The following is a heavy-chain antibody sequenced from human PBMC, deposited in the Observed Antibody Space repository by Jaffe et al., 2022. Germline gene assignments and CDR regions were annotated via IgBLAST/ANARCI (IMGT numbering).Heavy chain of an antibody. Sequence: QVQLQESGPGLVKPSGTLSLTCAVSGGSISSSNWWSWVRQPPGKGLEWIGEIYHSGSTNYNPSLKSRVTISVDKSKNQFSLKLSSVTAADTAVYYCGQVVVAATPDYYYYYMDVWGKGTTVTVSS. D-gene: IGHD2-15*01. CDR1: GGSISSSNW. V-gene: IGHV4-4*02. CDR3: GQVVVAATPDYYYYYMDV. J-gene: IGHJ6*03. CDR2: IYHSGST.